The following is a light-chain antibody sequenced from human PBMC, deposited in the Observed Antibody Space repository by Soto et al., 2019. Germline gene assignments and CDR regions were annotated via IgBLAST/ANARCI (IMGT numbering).Light chain of an antibody. CDR1: SSDVGGYNY. CDR3: SSFTGTTTLDV. J-gene: IGLJ1*01. CDR2: DVI. Sequence: QSALTQPPSASGSPGQSVTISCTGTSSDVGGYNYVSWYQQHPGKAPKLMIYDVIKRPSGVPDRFSGSKSGNTASLTVSGLQAEDEADYYCSSFTGTTTLDVFGTGTKLTVL. V-gene: IGLV2-8*01.